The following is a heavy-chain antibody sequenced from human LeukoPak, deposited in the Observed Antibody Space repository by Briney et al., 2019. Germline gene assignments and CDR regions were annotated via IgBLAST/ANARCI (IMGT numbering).Heavy chain of an antibody. Sequence: PSETLSLTCTVSGDSISSYHWSWIRQPPGKGLEWIGYISYSGGPNYNPSHKSRVTISVDPSKNQFSLKLTSVIAADTALYYCARAGWFGELYGPLDFWGQGTLVTVSS. J-gene: IGHJ4*02. CDR3: ARAGWFGELYGPLDF. D-gene: IGHD3-10*01. V-gene: IGHV4-59*12. CDR1: GDSISSYH. CDR2: ISYSGGP.